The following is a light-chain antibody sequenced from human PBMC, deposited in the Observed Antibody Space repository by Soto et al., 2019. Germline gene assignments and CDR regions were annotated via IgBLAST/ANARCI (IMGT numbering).Light chain of an antibody. J-gene: IGKJ2*01. Sequence: ENGLTQSPDSLSLSPGERVTPSCRATQSISNSHLAWYQQKPGQAPRVLIYGASNRATGTQDRFSGSGAGTDFTLTISRLQPEDFALYYCQQYGRSLPTFGRGTKLEIK. CDR1: QSISNSH. CDR2: GAS. V-gene: IGKV3-20*01. CDR3: QQYGRSLPT.